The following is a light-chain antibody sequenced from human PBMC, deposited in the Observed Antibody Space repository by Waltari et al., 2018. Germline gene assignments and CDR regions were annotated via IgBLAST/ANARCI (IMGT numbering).Light chain of an antibody. CDR3: AAWDDSLNGVV. Sequence: QSVLTQPPSVSEAPRQRVTISCSGSSSNIGNNAVNWYQQLPGKAPKLLIYYDDLLPPGVSGRLSGSKSGTSASLAISGLQSEDEADYYCAAWDDSLNGVVFGGGTKLTVL. CDR1: SSNIGNNA. V-gene: IGLV1-36*01. J-gene: IGLJ2*01. CDR2: YDD.